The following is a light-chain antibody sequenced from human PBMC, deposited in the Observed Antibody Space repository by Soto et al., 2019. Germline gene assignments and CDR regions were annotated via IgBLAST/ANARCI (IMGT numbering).Light chain of an antibody. Sequence: QSVLTQPASVSGSPGQSITISCTGTSSDVGGYNFVTWYQQYPGKAPKLVIHDVTRRPSGVSNRFSGSKSGTTASLTISGLQAEDEADYYCCSYTSSTSDVFGTGTKVTVL. J-gene: IGLJ1*01. CDR1: SSDVGGYNF. V-gene: IGLV2-14*01. CDR2: DVT. CDR3: CSYTSSTSDV.